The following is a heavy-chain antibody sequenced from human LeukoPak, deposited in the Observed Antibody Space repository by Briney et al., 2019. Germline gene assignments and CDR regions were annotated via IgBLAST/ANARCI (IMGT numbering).Heavy chain of an antibody. CDR3: ARASYSSGWYRFDY. D-gene: IGHD6-19*01. CDR2: IYYSGST. V-gene: IGHV4-59*01. J-gene: IGHJ4*02. Sequence: SETLSLTCTVSGGSISSYYWSWIRQLPGEGLEWIGYIYYSGSTNYNPSLKSRVTISVDTSKNQFSLKLSSVTAADTAVYYCARASYSSGWYRFDYWGQGTLVTVSS. CDR1: GGSISSYY.